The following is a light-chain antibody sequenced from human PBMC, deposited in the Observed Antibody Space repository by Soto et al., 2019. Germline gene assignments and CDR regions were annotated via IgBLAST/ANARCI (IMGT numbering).Light chain of an antibody. J-gene: IGKJ1*01. CDR1: QTISSD. Sequence: DIPMTQSPSTLSASVGDRVTITCRASQTISSDLAWYQQKPGKAPKVLIYDVSILESGVPSRFSGSGSGTEFTLTISSLQPDDFATYYCQQYKSYKTFGQGTKVEIK. CDR3: QQYKSYKT. CDR2: DVS. V-gene: IGKV1-5*01.